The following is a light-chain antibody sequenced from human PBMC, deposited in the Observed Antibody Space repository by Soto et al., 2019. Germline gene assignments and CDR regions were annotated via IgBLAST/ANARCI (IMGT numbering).Light chain of an antibody. V-gene: IGLV1-44*01. J-gene: IGLJ2*01. Sequence: QSVLTQPPSASGTPGQRVTISCSGSSSNIGSNTVNWYQQLPGTAPKLLIYSNNQRPSGVPDRFSGSKSGTSASLAISGLQSEDEADYYCAAWADSLNVVFGGGTKLTVL. CDR1: SSNIGSNT. CDR3: AAWADSLNVV. CDR2: SNN.